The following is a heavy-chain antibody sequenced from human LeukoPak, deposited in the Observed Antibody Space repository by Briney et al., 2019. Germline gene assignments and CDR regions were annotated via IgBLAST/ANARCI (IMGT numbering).Heavy chain of an antibody. Sequence: GGSLRLSCAASGFTFSSYGMHWVRQAPGKGLEWVAVISYDGSNKYYADSVKGRFTISRDNSKNTLYLQMNSLRAEDTAVYYCARSIVVVTLGAAFDIWGQGTMVTVSS. CDR1: GFTFSSYG. CDR3: ARSIVVVTLGAAFDI. CDR2: ISYDGSNK. V-gene: IGHV3-30*03. D-gene: IGHD2-21*02. J-gene: IGHJ3*02.